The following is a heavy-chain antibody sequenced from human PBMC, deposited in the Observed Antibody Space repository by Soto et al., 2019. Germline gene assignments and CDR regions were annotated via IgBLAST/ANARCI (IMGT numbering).Heavy chain of an antibody. CDR3: ARSLYYYDSRGAPYGGMGG. Sequence: FGPTLVNTTHTLTLASKFSEISLSTSEMRVSWIRQPPGKALEWLARIAWDDDKFYSTSLKTRLNISKDTTKNQVVSTMTNTGPVDSAMYYCARSLYYYDSRGAPYGGMGGWGQVTTVAVSS. CDR1: EISLSTSEMR. CDR2: IAWDDDK. V-gene: IGHV2-70*04. J-gene: IGHJ6*02. D-gene: IGHD3-22*01.